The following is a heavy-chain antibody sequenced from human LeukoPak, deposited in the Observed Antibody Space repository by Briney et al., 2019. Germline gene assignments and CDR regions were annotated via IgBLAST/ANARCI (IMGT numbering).Heavy chain of an antibody. Sequence: SETLSLTCAVYGGSFSGYYWSWIRQPPGKGLEWIGEINHSGSTNYNPSLKSRVTISVDTSKNQFSLKPSSVTAADTAVYYCARAGRIQLWLQNAFDIWGQGTMVTVSS. CDR1: GGSFSGYY. J-gene: IGHJ3*02. V-gene: IGHV4-34*01. D-gene: IGHD5-18*01. CDR2: INHSGST. CDR3: ARAGRIQLWLQNAFDI.